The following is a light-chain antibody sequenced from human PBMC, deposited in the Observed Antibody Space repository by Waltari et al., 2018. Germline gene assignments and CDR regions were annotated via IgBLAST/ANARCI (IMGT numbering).Light chain of an antibody. Sequence: EIVLTQSPGTLSLSPGERATLSCRASQSVSSSYLAWYQQKPGQAPRRLIYGASSRATGIPDRFSGSGSGTDFTLTISRLEPEDFAVYYCQQYGSSPRKLTFGGGTKVEIK. CDR1: QSVSSSY. J-gene: IGKJ4*01. CDR2: GAS. V-gene: IGKV3-20*01. CDR3: QQYGSSPRKLT.